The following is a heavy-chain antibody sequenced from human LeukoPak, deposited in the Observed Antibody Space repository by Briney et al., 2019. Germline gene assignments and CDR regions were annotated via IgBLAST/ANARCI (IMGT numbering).Heavy chain of an antibody. CDR2: IYYSGST. D-gene: IGHD3-10*01. CDR1: GGFISNYY. J-gene: IGHJ4*02. V-gene: IGHV4-59*08. Sequence: SETLPLTRTVSGGFISNYYWSWIRQPPGKGLAGIGHIYYSGSTKYNPSLKSRITISVDTTKNQCSLMLSSVTAADTGVYYCARFGITVVRGGKYYFDSWGQGTLVTVSS. CDR3: ARFGITVVRGGKYYFDS.